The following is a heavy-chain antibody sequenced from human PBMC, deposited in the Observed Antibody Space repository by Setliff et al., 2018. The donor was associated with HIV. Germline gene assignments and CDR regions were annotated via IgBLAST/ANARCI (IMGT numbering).Heavy chain of an antibody. CDR3: ARESLYKSGWRTYGSDV. CDR2: IYYSGST. D-gene: IGHD6-19*01. CDR1: GGSISNYY. V-gene: IGHV4-59*01. J-gene: IGHJ6*02. Sequence: SETLSLTCTVSGGSISNYYWSWIRQPPGKGLEWIGYIYYSGSTNYNPSLKSRVTMSVDTSKNQFSLKLNSVTTADTAVYYCARESLYKSGWRTYGSDVWGQGTTVTVS.